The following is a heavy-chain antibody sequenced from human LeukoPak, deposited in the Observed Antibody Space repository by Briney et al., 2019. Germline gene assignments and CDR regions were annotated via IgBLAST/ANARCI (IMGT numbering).Heavy chain of an antibody. CDR3: ARALSYTPYYFDY. Sequence: SQTLSLTCTVSGGSISSGDYYWSWIRQPPGKGLEWIGYIYYSGSTYYNPSLKSRVTISVDTSRNQFSLKLSSVTAADTAVYYCARALSYTPYYFDYWGQGTLVTVSS. J-gene: IGHJ4*02. V-gene: IGHV4-30-4*01. CDR1: GGSISSGDYY. D-gene: IGHD2/OR15-2a*01. CDR2: IYYSGST.